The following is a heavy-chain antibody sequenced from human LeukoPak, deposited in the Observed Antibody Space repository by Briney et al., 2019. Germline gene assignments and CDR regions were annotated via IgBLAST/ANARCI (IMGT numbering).Heavy chain of an antibody. V-gene: IGHV4-34*01. CDR1: GGSFSGYY. J-gene: IGHJ3*02. Sequence: PSETLSLTCAVYGGSFSGYYWSWIRQPPGKGLEWIGEINHSGSTNYNPSLKSRVTISVDTSKNQFSLKLSSVTAADTAVYYCAWHPQYYYDSSGLGDAFDIWGQGTMVAVSS. CDR3: AWHPQYYYDSSGLGDAFDI. CDR2: INHSGST. D-gene: IGHD3-22*01.